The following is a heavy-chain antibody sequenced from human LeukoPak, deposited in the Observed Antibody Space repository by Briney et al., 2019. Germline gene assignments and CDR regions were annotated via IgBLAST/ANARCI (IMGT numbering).Heavy chain of an antibody. D-gene: IGHD6-19*01. CDR3: ARSCQKQWLVVASDV. Sequence: ASVKVSCKASGYTFTSYAMHWVRQAPGQRLEWMGWINAGIGITNYSQKFQGRVTITTDKSASTAYMELSSLRSEDTAVYYCARSCQKQWLVVASDVWGQGTMVTVSA. CDR2: INAGIGIT. CDR1: GYTFTSYA. J-gene: IGHJ3*01. V-gene: IGHV1-3*01.